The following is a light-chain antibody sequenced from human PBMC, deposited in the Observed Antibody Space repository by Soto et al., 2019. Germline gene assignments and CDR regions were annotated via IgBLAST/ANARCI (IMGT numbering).Light chain of an antibody. CDR1: LGISSW. Sequence: DIQMTQSPSSVSVSVGDSVTITCRASLGISSWLAWYQKKPGKAPKLLIYGASTSQVGVPSRFSGSRSGTDFTLTISGLQPEDFATYFCQQSENAPHTFGQGTKVDIK. CDR3: QQSENAPHT. V-gene: IGKV1-12*01. CDR2: GAS. J-gene: IGKJ2*01.